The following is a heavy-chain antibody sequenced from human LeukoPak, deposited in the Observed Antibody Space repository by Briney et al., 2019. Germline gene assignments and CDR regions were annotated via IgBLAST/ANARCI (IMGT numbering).Heavy chain of an antibody. Sequence: SETLSLTCTVSGGSISSGGYYWSWIRQHPGKGLEWIGYIYYSGSTYYNPSLKRRVTISVDTSKNKFSLKLSSVTAADTAVYYCARDRQQLVFPYYYYGMDVWGQGTTVTVSS. CDR3: ARDRQQLVFPYYYYGMDV. J-gene: IGHJ6*02. D-gene: IGHD6-13*01. CDR1: GGSISSGGYY. CDR2: IYYSGST. V-gene: IGHV4-31*03.